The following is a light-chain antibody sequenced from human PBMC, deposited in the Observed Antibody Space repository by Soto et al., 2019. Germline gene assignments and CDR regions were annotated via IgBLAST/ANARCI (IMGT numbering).Light chain of an antibody. Sequence: DIQMTQSPSTLSASVGDRVTITCRASQNINVWLAWYQRKPGKAPKLLIHKASSLESGVPSRFCGSGSGTEFTLTISSLQPDDFATYYCQQYDYYLYTFGQGTKLEIK. CDR1: QNINVW. CDR2: KAS. V-gene: IGKV1-5*03. CDR3: QQYDYYLYT. J-gene: IGKJ2*01.